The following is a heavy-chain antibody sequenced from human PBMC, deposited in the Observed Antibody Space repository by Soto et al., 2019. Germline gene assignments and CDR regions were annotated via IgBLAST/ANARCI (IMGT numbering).Heavy chain of an antibody. CDR2: IIPILGIA. D-gene: IGHD5-12*01. V-gene: IGHV1-69*02. CDR1: GGTFSSYT. Sequence: QVQLVQSGAEVKKPGSSVKVSCKASGGTFSSYTISWVRQAPGQGLEWMGRIIPILGIANYAQKFQGRVTITADKSTSTAYMELSSLRSEVTAVYYCAREGEYSGYDYRYYYYMDVWGKETTVTVSS. J-gene: IGHJ6*03. CDR3: AREGEYSGYDYRYYYYMDV.